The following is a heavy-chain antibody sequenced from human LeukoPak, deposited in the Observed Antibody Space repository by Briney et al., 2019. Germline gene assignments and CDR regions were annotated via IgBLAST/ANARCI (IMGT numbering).Heavy chain of an antibody. CDR1: GFTFSSYA. D-gene: IGHD3-10*01. CDR3: ARSLYGSVSTYYFDY. V-gene: IGHV3-23*01. CDR2: ISGSGGST. J-gene: IGHJ4*02. Sequence: PGGSLRLSCAASGFTFSSYAMSWVRQAPGKGLEWVSAISGSGGSTYYADSVKGRFTISRDNSKNTLYLQMNSLRAEDTAVYYCARSLYGSVSTYYFDYWGQGTLVTVSS.